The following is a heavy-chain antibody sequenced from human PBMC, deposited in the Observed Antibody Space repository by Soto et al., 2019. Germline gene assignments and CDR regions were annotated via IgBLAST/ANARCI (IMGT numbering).Heavy chain of an antibody. CDR3: AREVNVPADADAFDI. Sequence: QVQLQESGPGLVKPSQTLSLTCTVSGGSISNNNYFWSWIRQHPGKGLEWIGYIHYRGSAYYNPSLSGRVTILVDTTKNQFSMKLSSVTAADTAMYYCAREVNVPADADAFDIWGQGTMVTVS. CDR1: GGSISNNNYF. CDR2: IHYRGSA. V-gene: IGHV4-31*03. D-gene: IGHD2-2*01. J-gene: IGHJ3*02.